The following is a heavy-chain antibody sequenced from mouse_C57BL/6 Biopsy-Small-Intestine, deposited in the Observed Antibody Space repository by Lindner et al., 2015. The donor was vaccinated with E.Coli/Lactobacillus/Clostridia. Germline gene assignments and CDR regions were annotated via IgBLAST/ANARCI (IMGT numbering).Heavy chain of an antibody. CDR3: AGGWGVPYFDY. CDR2: IIPIFGTA. D-gene: IGHD5-1*01. V-gene: IGHV1-81*01. CDR1: GGTFSNYV. Sequence: SVKVSCKASGGTFSNYVISWVRQVPGQGLEWRGGIIPIFGTANYAQKFQGRVTITADESTSTAYMELSSLTSEDTAVYYCAGGWGVPYFDYWGQGTLVTVSS. J-gene: IGHJ2*01.